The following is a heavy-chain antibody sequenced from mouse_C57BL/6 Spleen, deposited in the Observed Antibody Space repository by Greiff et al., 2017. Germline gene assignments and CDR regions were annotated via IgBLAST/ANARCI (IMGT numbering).Heavy chain of an antibody. Sequence: VHVKQSGAELVRPGASVKLSCTASGFNIKDDYMHWVKQRPEQGLEWIGWIDPENGDTEYASKFQGKATITADTSSNTAYLQLSSLTSEDTAVYYCTTFLYYDYDGAYWGQGTLVTVSA. CDR1: GFNIKDDY. J-gene: IGHJ3*01. CDR2: IDPENGDT. D-gene: IGHD2-4*01. V-gene: IGHV14-4*01. CDR3: TTFLYYDYDGAY.